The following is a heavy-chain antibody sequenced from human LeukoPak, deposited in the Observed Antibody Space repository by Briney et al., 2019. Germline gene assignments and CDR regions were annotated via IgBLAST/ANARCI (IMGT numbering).Heavy chain of an antibody. CDR1: GFTFSTYA. V-gene: IGHV3-23*01. J-gene: IGHJ4*02. CDR2: ISGGGDGT. CDR3: AKDLHGSGTYFDY. D-gene: IGHD3-10*01. Sequence: GGSLRLSCAASGFTFSTYAMTWVRQAPGKGLEWVSTISGGGDGTHYADSVKGRFTISRDNSKNTLYLQMSNLRADDTAVYYCAKDLHGSGTYFDYWGQGTLVPVSS.